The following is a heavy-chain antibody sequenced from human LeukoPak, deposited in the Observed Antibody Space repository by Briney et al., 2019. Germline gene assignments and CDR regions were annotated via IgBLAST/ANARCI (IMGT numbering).Heavy chain of an antibody. V-gene: IGHV3-23*01. J-gene: IGHJ4*02. CDR2: ISGSGGST. CDR1: GFTFSSYA. Sequence: GGPLRLSCAASGFTFSSYAMSWVRQAPGKGLEWVSAISGSGGSTYYADSVKGRFTISRDNSKNTLYLQMNSLRAEDTAVYYCAKDQSTLIAAADYYFDYWGQGTLVTVSS. D-gene: IGHD6-13*01. CDR3: AKDQSTLIAAADYYFDY.